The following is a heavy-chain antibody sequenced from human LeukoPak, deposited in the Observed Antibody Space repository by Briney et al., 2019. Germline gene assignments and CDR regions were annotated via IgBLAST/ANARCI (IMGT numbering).Heavy chain of an antibody. CDR1: GFTFNDYA. D-gene: IGHD6-19*01. CDR2: ISGDGGST. V-gene: IGHV3-43*02. Sequence: GGSLRLSCAASGFTFNDYAMHWVRQAPGKGLEWVSLISGDGGSTYYADSVKGRFTISRDNSKNSLYLQMNSLRTEDTALCYCAKDKGSSGWYLDYWGRGTVVTVSS. J-gene: IGHJ4*02. CDR3: AKDKGSSGWYLDY.